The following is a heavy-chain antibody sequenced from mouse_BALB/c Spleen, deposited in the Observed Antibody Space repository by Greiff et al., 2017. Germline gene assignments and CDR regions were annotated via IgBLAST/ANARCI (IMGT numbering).Heavy chain of an antibody. Sequence: EVQGVESGGGLVKPGGSLKLSCAASGFTFSSYTMSWVRQTPEKRLEWVATISSGGSYTYYPDSVKGRFTISRDNAKNTLYLQMSSLKSEDTAMYYCTRDGYGNYETWFAYWGQGTLVTVSA. V-gene: IGHV5-6-4*01. CDR3: TRDGYGNYETWFAY. D-gene: IGHD2-10*02. J-gene: IGHJ3*01. CDR2: ISSGGSYT. CDR1: GFTFSSYT.